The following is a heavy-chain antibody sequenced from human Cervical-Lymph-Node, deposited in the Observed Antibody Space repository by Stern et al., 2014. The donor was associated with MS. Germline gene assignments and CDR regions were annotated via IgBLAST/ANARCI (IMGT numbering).Heavy chain of an antibody. CDR3: ARGGRMATMFY. CDR1: GASFTGYY. J-gene: IGHJ4*02. Sequence: QVQLQESGPGLVKPSETLSLTCTVAGASFTGYYWSWIRQSPGKGLEGIGYIYSSGSTNYNPSLKSRVIISLDMSKNQFSLKLSAGTAANTAVYYCARGGRMATMFYWGQGNLVTVSS. V-gene: IGHV4-59*01. D-gene: IGHD5-24*01. CDR2: IYSSGST.